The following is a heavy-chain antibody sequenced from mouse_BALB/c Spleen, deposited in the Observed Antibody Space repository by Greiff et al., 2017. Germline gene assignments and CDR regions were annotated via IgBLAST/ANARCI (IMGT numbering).Heavy chain of an antibody. V-gene: IGHV2-6-4*01. CDR3: ARSYDYDDGYYFDY. Sequence: VQGVESGPGLVAPSQSLSITCTVSGFSLSRYSVHWVRQPPGKGLEWLGMIWGGGSTDYNSALKSRLSISKDNSKSQVFLKMNSLQTDDTAMYYCARSYDYDDGYYFDYWGQGTTLTVSS. D-gene: IGHD2-4*01. CDR2: IWGGGST. J-gene: IGHJ2*01. CDR1: GFSLSRYS.